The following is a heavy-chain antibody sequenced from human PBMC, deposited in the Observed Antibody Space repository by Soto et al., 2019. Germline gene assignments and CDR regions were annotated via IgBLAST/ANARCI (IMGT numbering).Heavy chain of an antibody. CDR2: ISGSGGST. V-gene: IGHV3-23*01. CDR1: GFTFSSYA. D-gene: IGHD2-2*01. CDR3: AKDSKVVPAAMTIDY. J-gene: IGHJ4*02. Sequence: GGSLRLSCAASGFTFSSYAMSWVRQAPGKGLEWVSAISGSGGSTYYADSVKGRFTISRDNSKNTLYLQMNSLRAEDTAVYYCAKDSKVVPAAMTIDYWGQGTLVTVSS.